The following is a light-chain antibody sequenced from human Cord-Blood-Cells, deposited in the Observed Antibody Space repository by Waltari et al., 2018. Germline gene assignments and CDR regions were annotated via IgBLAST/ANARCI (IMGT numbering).Light chain of an antibody. CDR3: QQYNSYST. J-gene: IGKJ1*01. CDR2: KAS. CDR1: QSSSSW. Sequence: DIQMTQSPSTLSASVGDRVTITCRARQSSSSWLAWYQQKPGKAPTLLIYKASSLESGVPSRFSGSGSGTEFTLTISSLQPDDFATYYCQQYNSYSTFGQGTKVEIK. V-gene: IGKV1-5*03.